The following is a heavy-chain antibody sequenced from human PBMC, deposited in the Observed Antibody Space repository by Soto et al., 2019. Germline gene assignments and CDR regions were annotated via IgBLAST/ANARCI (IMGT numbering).Heavy chain of an antibody. Sequence: SETLSLTCTVSGGSLSTYHWSWIRQSPGKGLEWIGYLYYSGSTNYNPSLKSRLTISIDTSKNYFSLKLYSVTAADTAVYYCARHSCTNCPFDYWGQGALVTVSS. D-gene: IGHD1-1*01. CDR3: ARHSCTNCPFDY. V-gene: IGHV4-59*08. J-gene: IGHJ4*02. CDR1: GGSLSTYH. CDR2: LYYSGST.